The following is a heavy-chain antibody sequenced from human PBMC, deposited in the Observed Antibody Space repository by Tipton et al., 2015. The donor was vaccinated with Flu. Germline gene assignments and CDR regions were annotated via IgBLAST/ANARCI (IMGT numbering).Heavy chain of an antibody. D-gene: IGHD1-1*01. CDR3: ARNWNDFDY. J-gene: IGHJ4*02. CDR1: GYSISSGYY. V-gene: IGHV4-38-2*02. CDR2: IYHSGST. Sequence: TLSLTCTVSGYSISSGYYWSRIRQPPGKGLEWIGSIYHSGSTYYNPSLKSRVTISVDTSKNQFSLKLSSVTAADTAVYYCARNWNDFDYWGQGTLVTVSS.